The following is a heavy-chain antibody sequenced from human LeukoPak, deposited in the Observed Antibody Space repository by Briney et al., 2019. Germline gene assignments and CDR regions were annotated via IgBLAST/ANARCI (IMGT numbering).Heavy chain of an antibody. D-gene: IGHD6-13*01. CDR1: GDSVSSNGAA. V-gene: IGHV6-1*01. CDR2: TYYRSKWYN. J-gene: IGHJ3*02. CDR3: ARDYRSSWYGEDHDAFDI. Sequence: SQTLSLTCAISGDSVSSNGAAWNWIRQSPSRGLEWLGRTYYRSKWYNDYAVSVKSRITINPDTSKNQFSLQLNSVTPEDTAVYYCARDYRSSWYGEDHDAFDIWGQGTMVTVSS.